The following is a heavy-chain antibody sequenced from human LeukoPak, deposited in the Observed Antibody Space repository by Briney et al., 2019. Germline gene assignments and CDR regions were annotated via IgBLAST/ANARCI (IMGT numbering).Heavy chain of an antibody. Sequence: PSETLSLTCTASGGSISSYYWSWIRQPAGKGLEWIGRIYTSGSTNYNPSLKSRVTMSVDTSKNQFSLKLSTVTAADTAVYYCARDGYYDSSGYFYYFDYWGQGTLVTVSS. CDR3: ARDGYYDSSGYFYYFDY. V-gene: IGHV4-4*07. D-gene: IGHD3-22*01. CDR2: IYTSGST. J-gene: IGHJ4*02. CDR1: GGSISSYY.